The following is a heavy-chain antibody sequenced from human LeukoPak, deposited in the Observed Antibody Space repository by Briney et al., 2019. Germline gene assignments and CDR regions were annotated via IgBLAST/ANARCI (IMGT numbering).Heavy chain of an antibody. Sequence: ASVKVSCKASGYTFTSYDINWVRQAPGQGLEWMGWMNPNSGGTGYPQKFQGRVTMTRDTSITTAYMELGSLRSEDTAVYYCARSGFGSGVSFDLWGQGTLVTVSS. CDR1: GYTFTSYD. V-gene: IGHV1-8*01. CDR3: ARSGFGSGVSFDL. D-gene: IGHD3-10*01. CDR2: MNPNSGGT. J-gene: IGHJ5*02.